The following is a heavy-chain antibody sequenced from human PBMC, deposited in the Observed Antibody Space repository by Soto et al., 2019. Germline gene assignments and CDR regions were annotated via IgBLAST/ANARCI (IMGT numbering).Heavy chain of an antibody. CDR2: ISYDGSNK. CDR1: GFTFSSYA. Sequence: QVQLVESGGGVVQPGRSLRLSCAASGFTFSSYAMHWVRQAPGKGLEWVAVISYDGSNKYYADSVKGRFTISRDNSKNTLYLQMNSLRAEDTAVYYCARDQGGFLEWLSYFDYWGQGTLFTVSS. D-gene: IGHD3-3*01. V-gene: IGHV3-30-3*01. J-gene: IGHJ4*02. CDR3: ARDQGGFLEWLSYFDY.